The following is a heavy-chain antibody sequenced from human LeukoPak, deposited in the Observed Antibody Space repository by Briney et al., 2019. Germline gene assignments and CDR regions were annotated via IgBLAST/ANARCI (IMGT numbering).Heavy chain of an antibody. Sequence: ASVKVSCKASGYTFTSYGISWVRHAPGQGLEWMVWIIAYNGNTNYAQKLQGRDTMTTDTSTSTAYMELGSLRSDDTAVYYCARGGYYDSSGYYPYWGQGTLVTVSS. D-gene: IGHD3-22*01. CDR2: IIAYNGNT. CDR1: GYTFTSYG. V-gene: IGHV1-18*01. J-gene: IGHJ4*02. CDR3: ARGGYYDSSGYYPY.